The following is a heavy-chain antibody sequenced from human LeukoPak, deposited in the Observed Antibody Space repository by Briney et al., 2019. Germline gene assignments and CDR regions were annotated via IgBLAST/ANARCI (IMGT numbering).Heavy chain of an antibody. CDR1: GDSISSSSYY. J-gene: IGHJ4*02. V-gene: IGHV4-39*01. CDR2: IYYTGYT. CDR3: ARGQFQRDY. Sequence: SETLSLTCTVSGDSISSSSYYWGWIRQPPGTGLEWIGSIYYTGYTYDNPSLRSRITMSVDTPKSQFSLQLSSVTAADTAVYYCARGQFQRDYWGQGTLVTVSS.